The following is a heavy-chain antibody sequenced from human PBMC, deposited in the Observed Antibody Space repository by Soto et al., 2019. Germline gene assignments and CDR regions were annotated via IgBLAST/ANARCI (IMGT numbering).Heavy chain of an antibody. CDR3: ARDTKNWGYDAFDI. D-gene: IGHD7-27*01. J-gene: IGHJ3*02. Sequence: ASVKVSCKASGYTFTSYGISWVRQAPGQGLEWMGWISAYNGNTNYVQKLQGRVTMTTDTSTSTAYMELRSLRSDDTAVYYCARDTKNWGYDAFDIWGQGTMVTVSS. CDR1: GYTFTSYG. CDR2: ISAYNGNT. V-gene: IGHV1-18*01.